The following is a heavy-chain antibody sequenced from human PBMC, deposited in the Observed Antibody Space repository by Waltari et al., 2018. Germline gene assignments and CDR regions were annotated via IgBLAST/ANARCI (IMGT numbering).Heavy chain of an antibody. Sequence: EVQLLASGGGLVQPGGSLSLSCAASGFTFTNYAMMWVRQAPGKGLEWIASLTGGAEGAYYADSVRGRFTISRDNSQNTLFLQMSGLRVDDSGTYYCARGRASGLVDWFDPWGRGTLVTVSS. CDR3: ARGRASGLVDWFDP. CDR2: LTGGAEGA. V-gene: IGHV3-23*01. CDR1: GFTFTNYA. J-gene: IGHJ5*02. D-gene: IGHD6-6*01.